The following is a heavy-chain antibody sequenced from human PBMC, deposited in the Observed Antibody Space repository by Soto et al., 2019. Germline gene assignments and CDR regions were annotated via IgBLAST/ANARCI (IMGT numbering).Heavy chain of an antibody. CDR1: GGTFSSYA. V-gene: IGHV1-69*13. D-gene: IGHD1-26*01. CDR3: ARVGGYRGHFDY. Sequence: GASVKVSCKASGGTFSSYAISWVRQAPGQGLEWMGGIIPIFGTANYAQKFQGRVTITADESTSTAYMELSSLRSEDTAVYYCARVGGYRGHFDYWGQGTLVTVSS. J-gene: IGHJ4*02. CDR2: IIPIFGTA.